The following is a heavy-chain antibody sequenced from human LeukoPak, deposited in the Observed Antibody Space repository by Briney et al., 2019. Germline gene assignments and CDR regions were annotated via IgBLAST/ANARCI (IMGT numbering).Heavy chain of an antibody. J-gene: IGHJ5*02. Sequence: GGSLRLSCAASGFTFSDYYMSWIRQAPGKGLEWVSYISSSGSYTNYADSVKGRFTISRDNAKSSLYLQMNSLRAEDMAVYYCARGHVWFDPWGQGTLVTVSS. CDR2: ISSSGSYT. V-gene: IGHV3-11*05. CDR3: ARGHVWFDP. CDR1: GFTFSDYY.